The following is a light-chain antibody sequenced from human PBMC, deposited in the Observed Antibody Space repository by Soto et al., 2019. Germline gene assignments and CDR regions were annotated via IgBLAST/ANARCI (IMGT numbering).Light chain of an antibody. CDR2: KAS. V-gene: IGKV1-5*03. CDR1: QSLSSW. CDR3: QHSYSHSWT. J-gene: IGKJ1*01. Sequence: DIQMTQSPSTLSASVGDRVTITCRASQSLSSWLAWFQQKPGKAPKLLIYKASSLESGVPSRFSGSGSETECNLTISSLLPDDCATYSCQHSYSHSWTCGQGTKVEIK.